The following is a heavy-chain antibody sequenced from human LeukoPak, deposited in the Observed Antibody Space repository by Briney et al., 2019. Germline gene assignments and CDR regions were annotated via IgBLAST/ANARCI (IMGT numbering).Heavy chain of an antibody. Sequence: GASVKVSCKASGYTFTSYYMHWVRQAPGQGLEWMGIINPSGGSTSYAQKFQGRVTMTRDTSTSTVYMELSSLRSEDTAVYYCARVVSPPSYSSGWYVTYGMDVWGQGITVTVSS. J-gene: IGHJ6*02. CDR2: INPSGGST. CDR3: ARVVSPPSYSSGWYVTYGMDV. D-gene: IGHD6-19*01. V-gene: IGHV1-46*01. CDR1: GYTFTSYY.